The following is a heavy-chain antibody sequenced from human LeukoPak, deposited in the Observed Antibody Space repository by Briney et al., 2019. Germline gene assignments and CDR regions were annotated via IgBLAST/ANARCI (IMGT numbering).Heavy chain of an antibody. CDR1: GGSLSGYY. Sequence: SGTLTLTCAVYGGSLSGYYWSWIRQPPGKGLQWIGEINHSGSTNYNPSLKSRVTISVDTSKNQFSLKLSSVSAADTAVYYCARGTMVVTRRAFDIWGQGTMVTVSS. J-gene: IGHJ3*02. CDR2: INHSGST. D-gene: IGHD4-23*01. V-gene: IGHV4-34*01. CDR3: ARGTMVVTRRAFDI.